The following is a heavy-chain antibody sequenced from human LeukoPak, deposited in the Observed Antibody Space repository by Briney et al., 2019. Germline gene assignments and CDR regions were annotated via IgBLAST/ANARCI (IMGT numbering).Heavy chain of an antibody. V-gene: IGHV3-30*19. D-gene: IGHD3-22*01. Sequence: GGSLTLSCAASGFSFSSYAIHWVRQAPGKGLEWLSFISSDGSEKYYADSVKGRFTISRDNSKNTLYLQLSSLRVEDTAVYYCAREHGRSGYFDYWGQGTLVSVSS. CDR2: ISSDGSEK. J-gene: IGHJ4*02. CDR3: AREHGRSGYFDY. CDR1: GFSFSSYA.